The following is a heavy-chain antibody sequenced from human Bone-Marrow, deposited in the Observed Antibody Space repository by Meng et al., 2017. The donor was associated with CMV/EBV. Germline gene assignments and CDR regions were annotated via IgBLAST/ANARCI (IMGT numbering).Heavy chain of an antibody. D-gene: IGHD3-3*01. CDR1: GGSISSGGYY. Sequence: SETLSLTCSVSGGSISSGGYYWSWVRQHPGKGLEWIGYIHHSGSTYYNPSLKSRFTISVDTSKNQFSLKLSSVTAADTAVYYCARELRFLEWLSSNWFDPWGQGTLVTVSS. V-gene: IGHV4-31*03. J-gene: IGHJ5*02. CDR2: IHHSGST. CDR3: ARELRFLEWLSSNWFDP.